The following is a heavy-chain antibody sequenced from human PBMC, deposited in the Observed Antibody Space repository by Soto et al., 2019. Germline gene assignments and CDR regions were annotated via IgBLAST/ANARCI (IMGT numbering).Heavy chain of an antibody. Sequence: EVELVESGGDLVKPGGSLRLSCAASGFNFNDAWMNWVRQAPGKGLEWVGRIKSKPDGGTIDYAAPVKGRFSVSRDDSTNTLFLQKNSLKNEDTAVYYCTTDRNAKPATGWYFDLWGRGTLVTVSS. CDR3: TTDRNAKPATGWYFDL. CDR1: GFNFNDAW. J-gene: IGHJ2*01. CDR2: IKSKPDGGTI. V-gene: IGHV3-15*07. D-gene: IGHD2-2*01.